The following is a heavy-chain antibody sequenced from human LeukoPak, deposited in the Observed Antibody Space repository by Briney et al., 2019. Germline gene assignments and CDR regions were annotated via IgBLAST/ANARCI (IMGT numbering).Heavy chain of an antibody. J-gene: IGHJ4*02. V-gene: IGHV4-4*07. CDR3: ASSSGSYVPFDY. CDR2: IYTSGST. D-gene: IGHD1-26*01. Sequence: SETLSLTCTVSGGSISSYYWSWIRQPAGKGLEWVGCIYTSGSTNYNPSLKSRVTMSVDTSKNQFSLKLSSVTAADTAVYYCASSSGSYVPFDYWGQGTLVTVSS. CDR1: GGSISSYY.